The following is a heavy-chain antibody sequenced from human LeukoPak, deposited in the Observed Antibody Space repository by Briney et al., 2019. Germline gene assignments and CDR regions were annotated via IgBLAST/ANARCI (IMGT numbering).Heavy chain of an antibody. CDR2: INPNGGST. V-gene: IGHV1-46*01. CDR3: ARYSSSAGDY. D-gene: IGHD6-13*01. Sequence: GASVKVSCKASGYTFTSYYMHWVRQAPGQGLEWMGIINPNGGSTSYAQEFQGRVTMTRDTSTSTVYMELSSLRSEDTAVYYCARYSSSAGDYWGQGTLVTVSS. J-gene: IGHJ4*02. CDR1: GYTFTSYY.